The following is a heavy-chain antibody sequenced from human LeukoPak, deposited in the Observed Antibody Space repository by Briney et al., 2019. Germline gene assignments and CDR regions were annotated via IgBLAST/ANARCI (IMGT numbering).Heavy chain of an antibody. V-gene: IGHV3-23*01. D-gene: IGHD2-21*02. Sequence: PGGSLRLSCAASGFTFSGYAMSWVRQAPGKGLEWVSAISGSDGSTYYADSVKGRFTISRDNSKNTLYLQMNSLRAEDTAVYYCAKTFPAYCGGDCYSDAFDIWGQGTMVTVSS. CDR2: ISGSDGST. J-gene: IGHJ3*02. CDR1: GFTFSGYA. CDR3: AKTFPAYCGGDCYSDAFDI.